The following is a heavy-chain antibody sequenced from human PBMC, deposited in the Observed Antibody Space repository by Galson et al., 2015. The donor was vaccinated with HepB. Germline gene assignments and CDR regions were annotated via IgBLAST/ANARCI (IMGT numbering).Heavy chain of an antibody. J-gene: IGHJ4*02. D-gene: IGHD4-17*01. CDR3: AKENDYGDYIQSYYLDY. Sequence: SLRLSCATSEVTFSSRPMHCVRQAPVKPLECAAVIRPEGGWHHYADSVKGRFTISRDNSKNTVYLQMNSLRAEDTAVYYCAKENDYGDYIQSYYLDYWGQGTLVTVSS. CDR1: EVTFSSRP. V-gene: IGHV3-33*06. CDR2: IRPEGGWH.